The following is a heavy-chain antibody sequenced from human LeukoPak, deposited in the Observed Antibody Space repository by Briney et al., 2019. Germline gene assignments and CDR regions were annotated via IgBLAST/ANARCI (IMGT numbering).Heavy chain of an antibody. Sequence: GGSLRLSCAASGFTFSSYSMNWVRQAPGKGLEWVSYISSSSSTIYYADSVKGRFTISRDNAKNSLYLQMNSLRGEDTAVYYCARAYDYVWGSYRPFDYWGQGTLVTVSS. V-gene: IGHV3-48*01. J-gene: IGHJ4*02. CDR3: ARAYDYVWGSYRPFDY. D-gene: IGHD3-16*02. CDR2: ISSSSSTI. CDR1: GFTFSSYS.